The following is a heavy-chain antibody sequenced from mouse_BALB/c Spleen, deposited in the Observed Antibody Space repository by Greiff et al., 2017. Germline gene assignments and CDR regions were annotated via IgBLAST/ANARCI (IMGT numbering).Heavy chain of an antibody. CDR1: GFTFTDYY. CDR2: IRNKANGYTT. CDR3: ARGRNYYGAMDY. J-gene: IGHJ4*01. V-gene: IGHV7-3*02. D-gene: IGHD1-1*01. Sequence: EVMLVESGGGLVQPGGSLRLSCATSGFTFTDYYMSWVRQPPGKALEWLGFIRNKANGYTTEYSASVQGRFTISRDTSQSILYLQMNTLRAEDSATYYCARGRNYYGAMDYWGQGTSVTVSS.